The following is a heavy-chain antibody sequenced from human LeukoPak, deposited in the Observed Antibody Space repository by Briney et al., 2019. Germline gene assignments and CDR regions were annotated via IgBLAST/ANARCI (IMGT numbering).Heavy chain of an antibody. Sequence: GGSLRLSCAASGFTVNSNYMTWVRQAPGKGLEWVSAISGSGGSTYYADSVKGRFTISRDNAKNSLYLQMNSLRVEDTAVYYCAQISPHGDYSSGWYVGPFDYWGQGTLVTVSS. CDR1: GFTVNSNY. CDR3: AQISPHGDYSSGWYVGPFDY. D-gene: IGHD6-19*01. V-gene: IGHV3-23*01. J-gene: IGHJ4*02. CDR2: ISGSGGST.